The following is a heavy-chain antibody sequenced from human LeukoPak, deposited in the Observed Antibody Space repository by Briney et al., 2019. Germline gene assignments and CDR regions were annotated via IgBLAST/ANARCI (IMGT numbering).Heavy chain of an antibody. V-gene: IGHV1-69*13. D-gene: IGHD2-15*01. Sequence: GASVKVSCKSSGGTFSNYGISWVRQAPGQGLEWMGGIIPMFGTSNYPQEFQDRLTITADESTTAAYMELTSLRSEDTAVYYCVRGGLLGYCSGGNCYDCWGQGTLVTVSS. J-gene: IGHJ5*01. CDR3: VRGGLLGYCSGGNCYDC. CDR2: IIPMFGTS. CDR1: GGTFSNYG.